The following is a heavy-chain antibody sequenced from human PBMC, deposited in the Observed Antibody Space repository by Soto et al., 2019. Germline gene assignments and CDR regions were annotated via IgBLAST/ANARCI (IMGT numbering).Heavy chain of an antibody. D-gene: IGHD2-2*01. Sequence: GGSLRLSCAASGFTFSSYSMNWVRQAPGKGLEWVSSISSSSSYIYYADSVKGRFTISRDNAKNSLYLQMNSLRAEDTAVYYCARDLVEVVVPAQIDDSWFDPWGQGTLVTVSS. CDR3: ARDLVEVVVPAQIDDSWFDP. V-gene: IGHV3-21*01. CDR2: ISSSSSYI. J-gene: IGHJ5*02. CDR1: GFTFSSYS.